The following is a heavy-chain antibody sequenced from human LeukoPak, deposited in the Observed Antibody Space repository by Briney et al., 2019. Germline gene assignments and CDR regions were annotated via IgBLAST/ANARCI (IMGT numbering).Heavy chain of an antibody. CDR1: GFTFCMYA. V-gene: IGHV3-64*01. Sequence: GGSLRLSCAASGFTFCMYAMHWVRQAAGKGLVYVSAISSDGGSTYYANSVKGRFTISRDNSKHTLYLQMGSLRAEDMAVYYCVNYGMDVWGQGTTVTVSS. CDR3: VNYGMDV. CDR2: ISSDGGST. J-gene: IGHJ6*02.